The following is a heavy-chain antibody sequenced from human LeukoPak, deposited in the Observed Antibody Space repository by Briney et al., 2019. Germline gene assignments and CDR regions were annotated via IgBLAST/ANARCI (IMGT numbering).Heavy chain of an antibody. V-gene: IGHV4-39*01. D-gene: IGHD3-22*01. CDR2: IYYGGST. Sequence: PSETLSLTCTVSGGSISSSSYYWGWIRQPPGKGLAWIGSIYYGGSTYYNPSLKSRVHISVDTSKNQFSLKLSSVTAADTAVYYCARPYYYHSSGYYGYWGQGTLVTVSS. J-gene: IGHJ4*02. CDR3: ARPYYYHSSGYYGY. CDR1: GGSISSSSYY.